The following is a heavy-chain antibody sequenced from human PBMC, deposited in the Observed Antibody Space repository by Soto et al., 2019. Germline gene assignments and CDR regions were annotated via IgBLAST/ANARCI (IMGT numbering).Heavy chain of an antibody. CDR1: GYTFTNYD. Sequence: QVQLVQSGAEVKKPGASVKVSCETSGYTFTNYDINWERQAAGQGLERMGWINPDSDNTGYAQKFQGRVTMTRDTSISTAYMELNSLRSEDTAVYYCARGRRYCTTTSCYPPALFPYGMDVWGQGTTVTVSS. CDR3: ARGRRYCTTTSCYPPALFPYGMDV. V-gene: IGHV1-8*01. CDR2: INPDSDNT. D-gene: IGHD2-2*01. J-gene: IGHJ6*02.